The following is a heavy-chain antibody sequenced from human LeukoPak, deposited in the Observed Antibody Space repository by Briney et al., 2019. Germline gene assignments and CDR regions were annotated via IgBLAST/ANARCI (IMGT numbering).Heavy chain of an antibody. Sequence: SETLSLTCTVSGGSISSSSYYWGWIRQPPGKGLEWIGSIYYSGSTYYNPSLKSRVTISVDTSKNQFSLKLSSVTAADTAVYYCASGGGNSVYGWRYFDYWGQVTMVTVAS. D-gene: IGHD4-23*01. J-gene: IGHJ4*02. CDR3: ASGGGNSVYGWRYFDY. CDR2: IYYSGST. CDR1: GGSISSSSYY. V-gene: IGHV4-39*01.